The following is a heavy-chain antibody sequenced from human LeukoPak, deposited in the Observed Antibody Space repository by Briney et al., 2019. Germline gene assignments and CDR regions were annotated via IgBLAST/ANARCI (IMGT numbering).Heavy chain of an antibody. V-gene: IGHV4-39*01. Sequence: NSSETLSLTCTVSGGSISSSSYYWAWIRQPPGKGLEWIGSIYYSGSTYYNPSLKSRVTISVDTSKNQFSLKLSSVTAADTAVYYCARLGSGSVGNWGQGTLVTVSS. D-gene: IGHD3-10*01. CDR2: IYYSGST. CDR3: ARLGSGSVGN. CDR1: GGSISSSSYY. J-gene: IGHJ4*02.